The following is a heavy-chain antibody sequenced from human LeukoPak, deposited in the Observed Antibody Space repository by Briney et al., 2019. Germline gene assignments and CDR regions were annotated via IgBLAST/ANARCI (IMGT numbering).Heavy chain of an antibody. V-gene: IGHV4-39*02. Sequence: PSETLSLTCTVSGGSISSSSYYWGWIRQPPGKGLEWIGSIYYSGSTYYNPSLKSRVTISVDTSKNQFSLKLSSVTAADTAVYYCAREGDSGSSEYDYWGQGTLVTVSS. CDR1: GGSISSSSYY. CDR2: IYYSGST. J-gene: IGHJ4*02. D-gene: IGHD1-26*01. CDR3: AREGDSGSSEYDY.